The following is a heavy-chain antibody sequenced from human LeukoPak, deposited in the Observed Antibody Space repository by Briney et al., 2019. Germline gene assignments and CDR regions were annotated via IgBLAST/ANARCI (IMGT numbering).Heavy chain of an antibody. CDR1: GGSISSYY. J-gene: IGHJ6*02. CDR3: ARGLVRGGENIYYYGMDV. Sequence: SETLSLTCTVSGGSISSYYWSWIRQPAGKGLEWIGRIYTSGSTNYNPSLKSRVTMSVDTSKSQFSLKLSSVTAADTAVYYCARGLVRGGENIYYYGMDVWGQGTTVTVSS. V-gene: IGHV4-4*07. CDR2: IYTSGST. D-gene: IGHD3-10*01.